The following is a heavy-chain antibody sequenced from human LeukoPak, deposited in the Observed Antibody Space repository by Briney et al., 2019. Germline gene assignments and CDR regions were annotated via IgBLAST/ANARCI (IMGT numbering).Heavy chain of an antibody. J-gene: IGHJ4*02. CDR1: GFTFSSYA. V-gene: IGHV3-23*01. CDR2: ISGSGGST. CDR3: ARGGSSSFFDY. D-gene: IGHD6-13*01. Sequence: EGSLRLSCAASGFTFSSYAMSWVRQAPGKGLEWVSAISGSGGSTYYADSVKGRFTISRDNSKNTLYLQMNSLRAEDTAVYYCARGGSSSFFDYWGQGTLVTVSS.